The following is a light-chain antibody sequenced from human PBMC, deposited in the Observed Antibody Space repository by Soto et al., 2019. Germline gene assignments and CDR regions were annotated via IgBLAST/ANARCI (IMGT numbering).Light chain of an antibody. V-gene: IGKV3-15*01. CDR1: QSVSSN. Sequence: EIVMTQSPVTLSVSPGERATLSCRASQSVSSNLAWYQQKPGQAPRLLIFVASTRATGIPARFSGSGSVTEFTLTISSMQSEDFAVNHCQQYTNWPPLTVGGGTQVDI. CDR3: QQYTNWPPLT. CDR2: VAS. J-gene: IGKJ4*01.